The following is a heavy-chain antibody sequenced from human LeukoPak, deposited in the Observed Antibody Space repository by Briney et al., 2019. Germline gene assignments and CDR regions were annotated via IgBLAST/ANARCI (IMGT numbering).Heavy chain of an antibody. V-gene: IGHV3-21*01. CDR3: ARGSPRIGSSGSYGH. CDR1: GFTFSSYS. J-gene: IGHJ4*02. CDR2: ISSSSSYI. Sequence: GGSLRLSRAASGFTFSSYSMNWVRQAPGKGLEWVSSISSSSSYIYYADSVKGRFTISRDNAKNSLYLQMNSLRAEDTAVYYCARGSPRIGSSGSYGHWGQGTLVTVSS. D-gene: IGHD1-26*01.